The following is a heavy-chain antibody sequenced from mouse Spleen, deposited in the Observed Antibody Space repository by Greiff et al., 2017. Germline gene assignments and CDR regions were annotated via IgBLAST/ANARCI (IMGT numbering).Heavy chain of an antibody. Sequence: QVQLQQPGAELVRPGTSVKLSCKASGYTFTSYWMHWVKQRPGQGLEWIGVIDPSDSYTNYNQKFKGKATLTVDTSSSTAYMQLSSLTSEDSAVYYCARKNGDAMDYWGQGTSVTVSS. CDR3: ARKNGDAMDY. J-gene: IGHJ4*01. D-gene: IGHD1-2*01. CDR1: GYTFTSYW. V-gene: IGHV1-59*01. CDR2: IDPSDSYT.